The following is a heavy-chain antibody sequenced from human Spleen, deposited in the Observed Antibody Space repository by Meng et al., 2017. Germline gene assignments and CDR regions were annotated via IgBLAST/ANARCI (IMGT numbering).Heavy chain of an antibody. CDR1: GGTFSSYA. V-gene: IGHV1-69*05. D-gene: IGHD3-10*01. CDR2: IIPIFGTA. CDR3: ARNVHYYYGSGQED. Sequence: SVKVSCKASGGTFSSYAISWVRQAPGQGLEWMGGIIPIFGTANYAQKFQGRVTITTEESTSTAYMELSSLRSEDTAVYYWARNVHYYYGSGQEDWGQGTLVTVSS. J-gene: IGHJ4*02.